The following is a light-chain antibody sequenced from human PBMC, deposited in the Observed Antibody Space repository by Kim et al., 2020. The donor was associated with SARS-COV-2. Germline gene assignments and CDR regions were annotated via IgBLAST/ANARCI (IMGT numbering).Light chain of an antibody. J-gene: IGLJ2*01. CDR1: TSNIESNA. Sequence: QSVLTQPPSASGTPGQRVTISCSGSTSNIESNAVNWYQQFPGTAPKLLIHSNDQRPSGVPDRFSASTSGTSGSLAISGLQSEDEADYYCAAWDDNLKGVLFGGGTQLTVL. CDR2: SND. CDR3: AAWDDNLKGVL. V-gene: IGLV1-44*01.